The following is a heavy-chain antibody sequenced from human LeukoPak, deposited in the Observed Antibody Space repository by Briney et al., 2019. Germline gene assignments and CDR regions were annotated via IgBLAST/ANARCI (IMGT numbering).Heavy chain of an antibody. Sequence: GGSLRLSCAASGFTFSSYSMNWVRQAPGKGLEWVSSISSSSSYIYYADSVKGRFTVSRDNAKNSLYLQMNSLRAEDTAVYYCARDSPRYFDWLSQDDYWGQGTLVTVSS. J-gene: IGHJ4*02. D-gene: IGHD3-9*01. CDR3: ARDSPRYFDWLSQDDY. CDR1: GFTFSSYS. V-gene: IGHV3-21*01. CDR2: ISSSSSYI.